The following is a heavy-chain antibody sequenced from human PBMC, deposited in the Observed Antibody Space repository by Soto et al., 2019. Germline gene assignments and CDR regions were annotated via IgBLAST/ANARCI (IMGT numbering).Heavy chain of an antibody. CDR1: GYTFTSYA. CDR2: INAGNGNT. CDR3: ARAPSWYNFDY. Sequence: QVQLVQSGAEVKKPGASVKVSCKASGYTFTSYAMHWVRQAPGQRLEWMVWINAGNGNTEYSQKFQGRVTITRDTSASTAYMELSSLRSEDTAVYYCARAPSWYNFDYWGQGTLVTVSS. V-gene: IGHV1-3*01. J-gene: IGHJ4*02. D-gene: IGHD6-13*01.